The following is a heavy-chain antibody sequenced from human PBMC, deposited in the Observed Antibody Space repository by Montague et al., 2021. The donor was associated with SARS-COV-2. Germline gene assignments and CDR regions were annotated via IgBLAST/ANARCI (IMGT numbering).Heavy chain of an antibody. Sequence: VKPTQTLTLTCTLSGFSLSTSGMCVSWIRQPPGKALEWLARIDWDDDKYYSKSLKTRLTISKDTSKNQVVLTMTNMDPVDTATYYCARILATVNAFDIWGQGTMVTVSS. J-gene: IGHJ3*02. CDR2: IDWDDDK. CDR1: GFSLSTSGMC. CDR3: ARILATVNAFDI. V-gene: IGHV2-70*11. D-gene: IGHD4-17*01.